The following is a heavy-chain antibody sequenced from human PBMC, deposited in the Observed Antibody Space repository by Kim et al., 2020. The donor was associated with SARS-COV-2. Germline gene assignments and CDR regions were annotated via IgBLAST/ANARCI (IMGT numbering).Heavy chain of an antibody. CDR3: ARVVTNYYDSSGYYYQDNYFDY. CDR2: IYYSGST. V-gene: IGHV4-31*03. D-gene: IGHD3-22*01. Sequence: SETLSLTCTVSGGSISSGGYYWSWIRQHPGKGLEWIGYIYYSGSTYYNPSLKSRVTISVDTSKNQFSLKLSSVTAADTAVYYCARVVTNYYDSSGYYYQDNYFDYWGQGTLVTVSS. J-gene: IGHJ4*02. CDR1: GGSISSGGYY.